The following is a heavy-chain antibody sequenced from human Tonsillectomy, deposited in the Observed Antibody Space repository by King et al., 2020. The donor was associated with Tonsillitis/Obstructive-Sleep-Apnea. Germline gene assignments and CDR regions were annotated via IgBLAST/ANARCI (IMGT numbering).Heavy chain of an antibody. V-gene: IGHV3-74*01. CDR1: GFAFSNYW. CDR2: FNSDGSSK. CDR3: ARAEG. J-gene: IGHJ4*02. Sequence: VQLLESGGVVVQPGGFLRLSCAASGFAFSNYWMKWVRQAPGKGLVWVSRFNSDGSSKSYADSVKGRFTISRDNAKNTVYLQMNSLRAEDTAVYYCARAEGWGQGTLVTVSS.